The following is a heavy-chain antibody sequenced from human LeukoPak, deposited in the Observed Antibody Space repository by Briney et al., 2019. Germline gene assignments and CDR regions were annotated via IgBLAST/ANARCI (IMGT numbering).Heavy chain of an antibody. CDR3: ARDTSEGEYQLLSLYYFDY. CDR2: IKQDGSEK. D-gene: IGHD2-2*01. J-gene: IGHJ4*02. V-gene: IGHV3-7*01. Sequence: GGSLRLSCAASGFTFSNYWMSWVRQAPGKGLEWVANIKQDGSEKYYVDSVKGRFTISRDNAKNSLYLQMNSLRAEDTAVYYCARDTSEGEYQLLSLYYFDYWGQGTLVTVSS. CDR1: GFTFSNYW.